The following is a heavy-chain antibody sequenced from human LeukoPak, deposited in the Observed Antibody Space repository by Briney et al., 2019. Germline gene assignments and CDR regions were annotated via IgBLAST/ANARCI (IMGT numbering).Heavy chain of an antibody. J-gene: IGHJ4*02. CDR3: ARRRYSYGYAGYYFDY. CDR2: IYYSGST. Sequence: SETLSLTCTVSGGSISSSSYYWGWIRQPPGKGLEWIGSIYYSGSTYYNPSLKSRVTISVDTSKNQFSLKLSSVTAADTAVYYCARRRYSYGYAGYYFDYWGQGTLVTVSS. D-gene: IGHD5-18*01. V-gene: IGHV4-39*01. CDR1: GGSISSSSYY.